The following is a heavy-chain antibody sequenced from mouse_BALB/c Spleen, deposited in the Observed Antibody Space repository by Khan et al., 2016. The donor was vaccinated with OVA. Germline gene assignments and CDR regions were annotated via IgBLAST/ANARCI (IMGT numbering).Heavy chain of an antibody. CDR1: GFTFSTYG. D-gene: IGHD1-1*01. J-gene: IGHJ3*01. CDR3: TRHAYYYDSEGFAY. V-gene: IGHV5-6*01. Sequence: EVQLVESGGDLVKPGGSLKLSCAASGFTFSTYGMSWVRQAPDKRLEWVATVSTGGSYTYYPDSVKGRFTISRDNAQNTLYLQMSGLRSGDTAMFYCTRHAYYYDSEGFAYWGQGTLVTVSA. CDR2: VSTGGSYT.